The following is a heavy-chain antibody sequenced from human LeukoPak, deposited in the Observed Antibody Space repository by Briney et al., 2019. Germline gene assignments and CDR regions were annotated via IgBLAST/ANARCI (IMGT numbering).Heavy chain of an antibody. V-gene: IGHV1-2*02. CDR1: GYTFTGYY. CDR2: INPNSGGT. Sequence: ASVKVSCKASGYTFTGYYMHWVRQAPGQGLEWMGWINPNSGGTNYAQKFQGRVTMTRDTSTSTVYMELSSLRSEDTAVYYCAREDSSSSYYGMDVWGQGTTVTVSS. J-gene: IGHJ6*02. CDR3: AREDSSSSYYGMDV. D-gene: IGHD6-6*01.